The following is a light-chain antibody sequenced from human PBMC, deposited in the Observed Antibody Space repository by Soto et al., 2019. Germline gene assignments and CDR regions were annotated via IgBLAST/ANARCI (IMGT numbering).Light chain of an antibody. CDR3: QHRGNWPLT. J-gene: IGKJ4*01. Sequence: EIVLTQSPATLSLSPGERATLSCRASQSISSYLAWYQQRPGQVPRLLIYDVSDRATGIPARFSGSGSGTDFTLTISSLEPEDSAVYYCQHRGNWPLTFGGGTKVEIK. CDR2: DVS. CDR1: QSISSY. V-gene: IGKV3-11*01.